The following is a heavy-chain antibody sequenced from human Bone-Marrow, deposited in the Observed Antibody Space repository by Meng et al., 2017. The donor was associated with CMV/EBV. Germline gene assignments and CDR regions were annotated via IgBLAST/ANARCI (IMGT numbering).Heavy chain of an antibody. V-gene: IGHV3-23*01. Sequence: GESLKISCAASGFTFSSYAMSWVRQAPGKGLEWVSAISGSGGSTYYADSVKGRFTISRDNSKNTLYLQMNSLRADDTAVYYCVKGWQQLGDSWGQGTLVTVSS. CDR3: VKGWQQLGDS. J-gene: IGHJ4*02. D-gene: IGHD4-23*01. CDR1: GFTFSSYA. CDR2: ISGSGGST.